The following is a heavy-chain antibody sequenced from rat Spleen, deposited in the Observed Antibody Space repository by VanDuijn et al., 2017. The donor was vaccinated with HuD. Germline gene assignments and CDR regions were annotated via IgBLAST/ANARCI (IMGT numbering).Heavy chain of an antibody. CDR2: IDTDGSRT. CDR1: GFNFNDYW. J-gene: IGHJ2*01. V-gene: IGHV5-58*01. Sequence: EVQLVESGGGLVQPGRSLKLSCAASGFNFNDYWMGWVRQAPGKGLEWVSSIDTDGSRTYYPDSVRGRFTISRDNAENTVYLQMNSLRSEDTVTYYWARETEGIVEYWGQGVMVTVSS. CDR3: ARETEGIVEY. D-gene: IGHD1-11*01.